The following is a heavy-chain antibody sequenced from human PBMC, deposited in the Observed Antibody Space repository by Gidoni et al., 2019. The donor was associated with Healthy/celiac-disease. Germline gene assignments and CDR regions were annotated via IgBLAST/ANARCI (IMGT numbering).Heavy chain of an antibody. Sequence: QVQLVQAGAEVKKPGASVKVSCKASGYTVTGYYMHWVRQAPGHGLEWMGWINPNSGGTTYAQKFQARVTLTRDTSISTAYMELSRLRSDDTAVYYCARENSYGLVNWFDPWGQGTLVTVSS. CDR2: INPNSGGT. CDR1: GYTVTGYY. D-gene: IGHD5-18*01. V-gene: IGHV1-2*02. CDR3: ARENSYGLVNWFDP. J-gene: IGHJ5*02.